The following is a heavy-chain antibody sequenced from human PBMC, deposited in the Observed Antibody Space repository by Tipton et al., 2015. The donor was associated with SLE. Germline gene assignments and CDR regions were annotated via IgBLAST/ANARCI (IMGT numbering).Heavy chain of an antibody. V-gene: IGHV3-23*01. D-gene: IGHD1-26*01. CDR1: GFTFSNFA. CDR3: AKDGIRQGGATTGYFDS. CDR2: ISGNAVST. J-gene: IGHJ4*02. Sequence: SLRLSCAASGFTFSNFAMSWVRQAPGKGLEWVSAISGNAVSTFYADSVKGRFTISRDNSKNTLYLQMNSLKAEDTAVYYCAKDGIRQGGATTGYFDSWGQGTLVTVSS.